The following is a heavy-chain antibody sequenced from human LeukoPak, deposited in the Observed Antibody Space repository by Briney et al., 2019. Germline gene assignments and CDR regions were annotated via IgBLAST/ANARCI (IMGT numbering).Heavy chain of an antibody. D-gene: IGHD4-11*01. Sequence: GGSLRLSCAASGFTFSSYAMSWVRQAPGKGLEWVSTINGGGVNTHYADSVGGRFTISRDNSKNTLFLQMNSLRDEDTAVYYCAKDLYSNYGPADYWGEGNLVTVSS. V-gene: IGHV3-23*01. J-gene: IGHJ4*02. CDR3: AKDLYSNYGPADY. CDR2: INGGGVNT. CDR1: GFTFSSYA.